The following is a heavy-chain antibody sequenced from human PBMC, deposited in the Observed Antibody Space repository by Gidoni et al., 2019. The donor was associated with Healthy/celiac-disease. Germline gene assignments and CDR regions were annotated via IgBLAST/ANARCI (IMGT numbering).Heavy chain of an antibody. J-gene: IGHJ4*02. Sequence: EVQLLESGGGLVQPGGSLRLSCAASGLTFNNYAMSWVRQAPGKGLEWVSAISGSGDITYYADSVKGRFTISRDNSKNTLYLQMNSLRADDTAVYYCATSPGAYCWGQGTLVTVSS. CDR1: GLTFNNYA. CDR3: ATSPGAYC. V-gene: IGHV3-23*01. D-gene: IGHD3-10*01. CDR2: ISGSGDIT.